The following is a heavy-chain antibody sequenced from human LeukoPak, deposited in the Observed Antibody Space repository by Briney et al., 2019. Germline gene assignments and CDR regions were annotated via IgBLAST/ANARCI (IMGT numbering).Heavy chain of an antibody. J-gene: IGHJ4*02. V-gene: IGHV4-4*02. Sequence: PSGTLSLTCAVSGGSISSSNWWSWVRQPPGKGLEWMGEIYHSGSTNYNPSLKSRVTISVDTSKNQFSLKLSSVTAADPAVYYCARHVKYYYGSGSYYIYYFDYWGQGTLVTVSS. CDR2: IYHSGST. CDR1: GGSISSSNW. CDR3: ARHVKYYYGSGSYYIYYFDY. D-gene: IGHD3-10*01.